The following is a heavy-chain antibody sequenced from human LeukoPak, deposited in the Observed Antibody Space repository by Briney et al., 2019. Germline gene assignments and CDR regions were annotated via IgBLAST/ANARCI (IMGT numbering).Heavy chain of an antibody. Sequence: PGGSLRLSCAASGFTFSSYGMHWVRQAPGKGLEWVAVISYDGSNKYYADSVKGRSTISRDNSKNTLYLQMNSLRAEDTAVYYCARGSLGTIAVAGTLDYWGQGILVTVSS. CDR2: ISYDGSNK. D-gene: IGHD6-19*01. V-gene: IGHV3-30*03. CDR3: ARGSLGTIAVAGTLDY. J-gene: IGHJ4*02. CDR1: GFTFSSYG.